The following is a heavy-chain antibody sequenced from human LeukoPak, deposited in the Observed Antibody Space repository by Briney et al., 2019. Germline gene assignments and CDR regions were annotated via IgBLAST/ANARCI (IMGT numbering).Heavy chain of an antibody. CDR1: GSLFNTNW. J-gene: IGHJ6*03. CDR3: AKLDALVTPSATTNYYHLDV. Sequence: GGPLKISCSGSGSLFNTNWIGWVRQSPGKGLEGMGIINADDADTKYSPSFRGQVTTSVDKSISTTYLQWSGLKASDTAIYYCAKLDALVTPSATTNYYHLDVWGKGTTLTVSS. CDR2: INADDADT. D-gene: IGHD2-21*02. V-gene: IGHV5-51*01.